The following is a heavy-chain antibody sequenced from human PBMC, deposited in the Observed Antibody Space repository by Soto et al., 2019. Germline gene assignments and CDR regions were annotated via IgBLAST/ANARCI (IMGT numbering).Heavy chain of an antibody. Sequence: EVQLFESGGGLVQPGGSLRLSCVASGFSFSGYAMSWVRQAPGKGLVWVSSMTATGVSIYYADSVRGRFTISRDNSKNTLYLQMSSLRAEDTATYYSAKDSIPYSSSYDLDHWGRGALVTVSS. CDR1: GFSFSGYA. D-gene: IGHD6-6*01. J-gene: IGHJ4*02. CDR3: AKDSIPYSSSYDLDH. CDR2: MTATGVSI. V-gene: IGHV3-23*01.